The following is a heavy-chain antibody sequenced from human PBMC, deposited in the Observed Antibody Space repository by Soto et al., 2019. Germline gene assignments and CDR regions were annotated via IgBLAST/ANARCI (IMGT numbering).Heavy chain of an antibody. V-gene: IGHV4-38-2*01. CDR2: VHHSGSN. CDR3: GRIIAATAVDS. D-gene: IGHD6-6*01. Sequence: SETLSLTCAVSGSSIKSSYFWGWIRKPPGKGLEWVGSVHHSGSNYYKPSFRTRATISLDTSNNQVSLRLRSVTAEDTAIYYCGRIIAATAVDSWGQGTLVTVSS. CDR1: GSSIKSSYF. J-gene: IGHJ4*02.